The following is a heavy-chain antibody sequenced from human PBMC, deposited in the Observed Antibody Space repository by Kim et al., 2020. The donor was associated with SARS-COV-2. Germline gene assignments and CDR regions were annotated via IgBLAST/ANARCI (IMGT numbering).Heavy chain of an antibody. J-gene: IGHJ4*02. D-gene: IGHD6-19*01. CDR3: ARERIIAVAGTSVFDY. CDR2: ISYDGSNK. CDR1: GFTFSSYA. Sequence: GGSLRLSCAASGFTFSSYAMHWVRQAPGKGLEWVAVISYDGSNKYYADSVKGRFTISRDNSKNTLYLQMNSLRAEDTAVYYCARERIIAVAGTSVFDYWGQGTLVTVSS. V-gene: IGHV3-30*04.